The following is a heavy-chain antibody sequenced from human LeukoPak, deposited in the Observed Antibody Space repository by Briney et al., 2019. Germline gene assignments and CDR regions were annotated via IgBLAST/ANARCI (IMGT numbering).Heavy chain of an antibody. J-gene: IGHJ4*02. CDR3: ARVRASSSGAFDY. D-gene: IGHD6-13*01. CDR1: GFTFSSYV. Sequence: PGGSLRLSCAASGFTFSSYVMHWVRQAPGKGLEWVAIISYDGSNEYYADSVKGRFTISRDNAKNSLYLQMNSLRAEDTAVYYCARVRASSSGAFDYWGQGTLVTVSS. CDR2: ISYDGSNE. V-gene: IGHV3-30*04.